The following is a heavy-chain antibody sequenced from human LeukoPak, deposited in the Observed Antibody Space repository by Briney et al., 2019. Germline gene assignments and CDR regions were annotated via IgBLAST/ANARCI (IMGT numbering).Heavy chain of an antibody. Sequence: GGSLRLSCAVSGITLSNYGMSWVRQAPGKGLECVAGISDSGGRSNYADSVKGRVTIPRDNPKNTLYLQMNSLRAEDTAVYFCEKRGVVIRVILVGFHKEAYYFDSWGQGALVTVSS. D-gene: IGHD3-22*01. CDR2: ISDSGGRS. CDR1: GITLSNYG. J-gene: IGHJ4*02. CDR3: EKRGVVIRVILVGFHKEAYYFDS. V-gene: IGHV3-23*01.